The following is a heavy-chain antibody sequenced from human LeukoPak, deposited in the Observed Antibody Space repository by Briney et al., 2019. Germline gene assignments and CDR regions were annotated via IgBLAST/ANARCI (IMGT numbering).Heavy chain of an antibody. CDR1: GFTIDDYA. D-gene: IGHD2-2*01. V-gene: IGHV3-9*01. Sequence: GGSLRLSCAASGFTIDDYAMHWVRQAPGKGLEWVSGISWNSGSIGYADSVRGRFTISRDNAKNSLYLQMYSLRAEDTALYYCAYRGCSSTSCYAGLGGTDYWGQGTLVTVSS. CDR3: AYRGCSSTSCYAGLGGTDY. CDR2: ISWNSGSI. J-gene: IGHJ4*02.